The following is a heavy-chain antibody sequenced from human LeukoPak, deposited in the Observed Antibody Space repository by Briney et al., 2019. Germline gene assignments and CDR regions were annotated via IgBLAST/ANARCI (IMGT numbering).Heavy chain of an antibody. CDR1: GFTFSSYN. CDR3: AAASGDYGYGMDV. Sequence: GGSLRLSCAASGFTFSSYNMNWVRQAPGKGLEWVSYISSSSTTIYYADSVKGRFTISRDNAKNSLYLQTNSLRDEDTAVYYCAAASGDYGYGMDVWGQGTTVTVSS. D-gene: IGHD4-17*01. V-gene: IGHV3-48*02. CDR2: ISSSSTTI. J-gene: IGHJ6*02.